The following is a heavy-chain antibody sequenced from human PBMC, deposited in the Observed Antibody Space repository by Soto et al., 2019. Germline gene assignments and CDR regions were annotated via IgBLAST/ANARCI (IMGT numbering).Heavy chain of an antibody. Sequence: GSVKVSFKAYGYTFTGYYMHLVRQAPGQGLEWMGWINPNSGGTNYAQKFQGRVTMTRDTSISTAYMELSRLRSDDTAVYYCAKDVRYCSSTSCFNVMDVWGQGTPVTVSS. V-gene: IGHV1-2*02. J-gene: IGHJ6*01. D-gene: IGHD2-2*01. CDR3: AKDVRYCSSTSCFNVMDV. CDR2: INPNSGGT. CDR1: GYTFTGYY.